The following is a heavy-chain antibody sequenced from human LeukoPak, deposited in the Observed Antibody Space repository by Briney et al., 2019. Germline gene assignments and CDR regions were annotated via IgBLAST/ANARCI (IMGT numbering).Heavy chain of an antibody. CDR2: IYTSGST. Sequence: SETLSLTCTVSCGSISSGSYYWSWLRQPAGKGLEWIGRIYTSGSTNYNHSLKSRVTISVDTSKNQFSLKLSSVTAADTAVYYCARAPHYYYDSSGSIFDYWGQGTLVTVSS. V-gene: IGHV4-61*02. D-gene: IGHD3-22*01. CDR1: CGSISSGSYY. J-gene: IGHJ4*02. CDR3: ARAPHYYYDSSGSIFDY.